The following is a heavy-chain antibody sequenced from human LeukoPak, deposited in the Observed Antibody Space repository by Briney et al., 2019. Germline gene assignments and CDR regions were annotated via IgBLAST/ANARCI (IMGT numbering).Heavy chain of an antibody. J-gene: IGHJ4*02. CDR3: ARHYYGSGSEDY. CDR1: GYSFTSYG. CDR2: ISRHNGNT. V-gene: IGHV1-18*01. D-gene: IGHD3-10*01. Sequence: ASVKVSCKASGYSFTSYGITWVRQAPGQGLEWMGWISRHNGNTDYAQKFRDRVTMTIDTSTSTADMELRSLMPDDTAVYYCARHYYGSGSEDYWGQGTLVTVSS.